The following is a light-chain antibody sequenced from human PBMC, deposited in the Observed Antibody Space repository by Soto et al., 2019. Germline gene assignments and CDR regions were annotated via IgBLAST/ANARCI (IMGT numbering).Light chain of an antibody. Sequence: AIQMTQSPSSLSASVGDRVTITCRASQAIGHDLGWYQWKPGKAPKLLIYTASSLQRGVPSRFSGSGSGTDFTLTITSLQPEDFATYFCLQDNNYPLTFGGGTKVDIK. V-gene: IGKV1-6*01. CDR3: LQDNNYPLT. CDR1: QAIGHD. CDR2: TAS. J-gene: IGKJ4*01.